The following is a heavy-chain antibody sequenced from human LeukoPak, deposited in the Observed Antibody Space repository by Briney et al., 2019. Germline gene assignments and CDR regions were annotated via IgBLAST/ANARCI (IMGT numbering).Heavy chain of an antibody. V-gene: IGHV1-69*04. CDR1: GGTFSSYA. J-gene: IGHJ4*02. D-gene: IGHD3-3*01. CDR3: ARGSGGDFWSGYYFDY. CDR2: IIPIFGIA. Sequence: GASVKVSCTASGGTFSSYAISWVRQAPGQGLEWMGRIIPIFGIANYAQKFQGRVTITADKSTSTAYMELSSLRSEDTAVYYCARGSGGDFWSGYYFDYWGQGTLVTVSS.